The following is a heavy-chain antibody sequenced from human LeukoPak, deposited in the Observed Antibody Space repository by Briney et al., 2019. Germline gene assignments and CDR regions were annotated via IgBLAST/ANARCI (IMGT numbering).Heavy chain of an antibody. V-gene: IGHV5-51*01. D-gene: IGHD3-3*02. CDR1: GYKFPDYW. CDR2: IYPGDSET. CDR3: ARRLAERQSWFDP. J-gene: IGHJ5*02. Sequence: GESLKISCKGSGYKFPDYWIAWVRQMPGRGLECMGIIYPGDSETTYNPSFQGHVTISADKSTNTAYLQWNSLKASDSGMYYCARRLAERQSWFDPWGQGTPVTVSS.